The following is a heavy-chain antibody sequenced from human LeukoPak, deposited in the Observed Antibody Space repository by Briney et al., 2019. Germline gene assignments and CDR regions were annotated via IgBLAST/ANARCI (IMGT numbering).Heavy chain of an antibody. Sequence: GGSLRLSCAASGFTFSSYEMNWVRQAPGKGPEWVSYISSSGSTIYYADSVKGRFTISRDNAKNSLYLQMNSLRAEDTAVYYCAELGITMIGGVWGKGTTVTISS. CDR2: ISSSGSTI. CDR3: AELGITMIGGV. J-gene: IGHJ6*04. V-gene: IGHV3-48*03. CDR1: GFTFSSYE. D-gene: IGHD3-10*02.